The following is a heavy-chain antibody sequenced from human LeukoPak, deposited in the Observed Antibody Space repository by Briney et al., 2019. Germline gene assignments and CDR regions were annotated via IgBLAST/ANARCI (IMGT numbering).Heavy chain of an antibody. D-gene: IGHD6-19*01. J-gene: IGHJ5*02. V-gene: IGHV3-7*01. CDR3: ARDATVAGGNWFDP. CDR2: IKQDGSEK. CDR1: GFTFSSYA. Sequence: PGGSLRLSCAASGFTFSSYAMSWVRQAPGKGLEWVANIKQDGSEKYYVDSVKGRFTISRDNAKNSLYLQMNSLRAEDTAVYYCARDATVAGGNWFDPWGQGTLVTVSS.